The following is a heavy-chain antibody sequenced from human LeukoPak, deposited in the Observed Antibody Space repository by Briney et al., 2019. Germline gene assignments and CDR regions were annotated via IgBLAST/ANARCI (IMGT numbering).Heavy chain of an antibody. J-gene: IGHJ4*02. CDR3: ARDLRSSSVYYFDY. V-gene: IGHV1-18*01. D-gene: IGHD6-6*01. CDR1: GYTFTSYG. CDR2: INAYNGDT. Sequence: ASVKVSCKASGYTFTSYGISWVRQAPGQGHEWMAWINAYNGDTNFAQKLQGRVTVTTDTSTSTAYMELRSLRSDDTAVYYCARDLRSSSVYYFDYWGQGTLVTVSS.